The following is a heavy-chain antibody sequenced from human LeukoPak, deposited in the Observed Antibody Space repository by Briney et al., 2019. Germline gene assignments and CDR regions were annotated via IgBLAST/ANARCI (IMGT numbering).Heavy chain of an antibody. CDR3: ARERMYSGSGSTYPYYDY. V-gene: IGHV3-7*01. CDR1: GFTVSSNY. D-gene: IGHD3-10*01. Sequence: GGSLRLSCAASGFTVSSNYMSWVRQSPGKGLEWVANIKPDGSEKYFMDSVKGRFTISRDNAKNALYLEMNSLGAEDAAEYFCARERMYSGSGSTYPYYDYWGQGTLVTVSS. CDR2: IKPDGSEK. J-gene: IGHJ4*02.